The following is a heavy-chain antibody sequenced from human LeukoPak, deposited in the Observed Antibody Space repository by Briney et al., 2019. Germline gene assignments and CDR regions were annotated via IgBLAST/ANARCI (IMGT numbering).Heavy chain of an antibody. D-gene: IGHD5-24*01. CDR1: GFIFRSFA. V-gene: IGHV3-23*01. Sequence: PGGSLRLSCEGSGFIFRSFAMNWVHQVPGKGLEWVSSISGNGRDTYYADSVKGRFTISRDSPKNTLYLQMNSLLTDDTAVYYCSKDQEVATIGGYFDSWGQGALVTVSS. J-gene: IGHJ4*03. CDR3: SKDQEVATIGGYFDS. CDR2: ISGNGRDT.